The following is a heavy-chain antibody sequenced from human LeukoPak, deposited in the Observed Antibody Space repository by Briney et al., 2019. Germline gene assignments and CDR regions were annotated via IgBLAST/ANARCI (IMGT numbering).Heavy chain of an antibody. V-gene: IGHV3-30-3*01. CDR3: ARVSSTTYRDLFDL. J-gene: IGHJ5*02. D-gene: IGHD2/OR15-2a*01. Sequence: GRSLRLSCAASGFIFSNYPMHWGRQAPGKGLEWVAVASHIGNNKYYPNAVRGRFTIFRDNSKDTLFLQMDSLRSDDTGAYYCARVSSTTYRDLFDLWGRGTLVTVSS. CDR2: ASHIGNNK. CDR1: GFIFSNYP.